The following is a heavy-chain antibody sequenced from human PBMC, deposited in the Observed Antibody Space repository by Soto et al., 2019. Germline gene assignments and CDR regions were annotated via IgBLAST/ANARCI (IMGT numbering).Heavy chain of an antibody. V-gene: IGHV4-59*01. CDR2: IYYSGST. J-gene: IGHJ6*02. CDR1: GGSISSYY. Sequence: SETLSLTCTVSGGSISSYYRSWIRQPPGKGLEWIGYIYYSGSTNYNPSLKSRVTISVDTSKNQFSLKLSSVTAADTAVYYCARGGGYSYGYYYGMDVWGQGTTVTVSS. D-gene: IGHD5-18*01. CDR3: ARGGGYSYGYYYGMDV.